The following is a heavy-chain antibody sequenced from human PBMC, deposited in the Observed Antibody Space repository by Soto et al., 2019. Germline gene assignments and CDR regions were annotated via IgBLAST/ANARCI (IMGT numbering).Heavy chain of an antibody. Sequence: EVQLVESGGGLVQPGGSLRLSCAASGFTFSVSYMTWVRQAPGKGLEWVATIKEDGSEKYYVDSVRGRFTISRDNAKESLHLQMSSLRAEDTALYYWASLGSGDYGGYVGSDYWGQGTLVTVSS. CDR1: GFTFSVSY. V-gene: IGHV3-7*05. CDR2: IKEDGSEK. J-gene: IGHJ4*02. CDR3: ASLGSGDYGGYVGSDY. D-gene: IGHD5-12*01.